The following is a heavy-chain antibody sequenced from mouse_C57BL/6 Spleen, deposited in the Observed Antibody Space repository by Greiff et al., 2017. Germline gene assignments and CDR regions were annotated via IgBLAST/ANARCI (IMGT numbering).Heavy chain of an antibody. J-gene: IGHJ4*01. Sequence: QVQLQQSGAELVRPGTSVKVSCKASGYAFTNYLIEWVKQRPGQGLEWIGVINPGSGGTNYNEKFKGKATLTADKSSSTAYMQLSSLTSEDAAVYFCARRGDYGYSYAMDYWGQGTSVTVSS. V-gene: IGHV1-54*01. CDR2: INPGSGGT. CDR3: ARRGDYGYSYAMDY. D-gene: IGHD2-2*01. CDR1: GYAFTNYL.